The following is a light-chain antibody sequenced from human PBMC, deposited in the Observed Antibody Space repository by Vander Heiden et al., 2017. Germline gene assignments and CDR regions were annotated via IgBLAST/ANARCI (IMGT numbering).Light chain of an antibody. CDR3: AEWDDSLNGYV. V-gene: IGLV1-44*01. J-gene: IGLJ1*01. CDR1: SSNIGSNT. Sequence: QSVLTQPPSASGTPGQRVTISCSGSSSNIGSNTVNWYQQLPGTAPKLRIERNNQRPSGVPDRFAGSKSGTSAYRDISGLQSEDEAEYYGAEWDDSLNGYVFGTGTKVTVL. CDR2: RNN.